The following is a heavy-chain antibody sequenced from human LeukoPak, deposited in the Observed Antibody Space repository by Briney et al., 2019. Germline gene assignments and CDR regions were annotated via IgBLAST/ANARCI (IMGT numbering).Heavy chain of an antibody. D-gene: IGHD6-13*01. J-gene: IGHJ4*02. CDR1: GFTFDDNA. V-gene: IGHV3-9*01. CDR2: ISWNSGSI. Sequence: GGSLRLSCAASGFTFDDNAMHWVRQDPGKGLEWVSGISWNSGSIGYADSVKGRFTISRDNAKNSLYLQMNSLRAEGTALYYCAKDRGSSSWYIDYWGQGTLVTVSS. CDR3: AKDRGSSSWYIDY.